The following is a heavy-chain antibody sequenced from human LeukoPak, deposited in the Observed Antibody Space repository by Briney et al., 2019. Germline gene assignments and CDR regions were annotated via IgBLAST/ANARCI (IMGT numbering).Heavy chain of an antibody. V-gene: IGHV4-38-2*02. CDR2: IFHSGST. D-gene: IGHD3-22*01. Sequence: SETLSLTCNVSGFSLTIGYFWGWIRQPPGKGLEWIGSIFHSGSTYFNPSLKSRVTMSVDTSKNQFSLQLPSVTAADTAVYYCACYYDSSGYYVGSFDYWGQGTLVTVSS. CDR1: GFSLTIGYF. CDR3: ACYYDSSGYYVGSFDY. J-gene: IGHJ4*02.